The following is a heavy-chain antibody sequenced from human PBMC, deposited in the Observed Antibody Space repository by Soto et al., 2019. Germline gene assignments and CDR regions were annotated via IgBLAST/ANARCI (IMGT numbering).Heavy chain of an antibody. D-gene: IGHD1-26*01. CDR2: ISWNSGSI. Sequence: GGSLRLSCAASGFTFDDYAMHWVRQAPGKGLEWVSGISWNSGSIGYADSVKGRFTISRDNAKNSLYLQMNSLRAEDTALYYCAKGVLGWLGGAFDYWGQGTLVTVSS. V-gene: IGHV3-9*01. J-gene: IGHJ4*02. CDR1: GFTFDDYA. CDR3: AKGVLGWLGGAFDY.